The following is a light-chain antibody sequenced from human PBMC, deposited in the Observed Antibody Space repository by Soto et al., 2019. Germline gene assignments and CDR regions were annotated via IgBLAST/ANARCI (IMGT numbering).Light chain of an antibody. CDR3: QQYGSSQWT. V-gene: IGKV3-20*01. CDR2: GAS. CDR1: QSVSSN. J-gene: IGKJ1*01. Sequence: EIVMTQSPATLSVSPGERATLSCRASQSVSSNLAWYQQKPGQAPRLLIYGASSRATGIPDRFSGSGSGTDFTLTISRLEPEDYAVYYCQQYGSSQWTFAQGTKVDIK.